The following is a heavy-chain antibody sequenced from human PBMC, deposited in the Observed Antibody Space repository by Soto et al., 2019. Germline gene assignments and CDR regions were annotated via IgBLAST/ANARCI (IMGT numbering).Heavy chain of an antibody. Sequence: QDQLVQSGAEVKKPGASVKVSCKASVFTSSGISWVRQAPGQRLEWMGWISTHNGNTIYAQKFQGRVIMTMHTSTTTGNMECISLRPEDTVVYWCATDTILRLFFASDPWGQGTLFTVSS. CDR1: VFTSSG. CDR2: ISTHNGNT. J-gene: IGHJ3*01. CDR3: ATDTILRLFFASDP. D-gene: IGHD3-3*01. V-gene: IGHV1-18*04.